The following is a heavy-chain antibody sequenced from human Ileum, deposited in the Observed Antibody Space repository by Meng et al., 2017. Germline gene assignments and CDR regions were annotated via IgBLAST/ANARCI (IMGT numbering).Heavy chain of an antibody. CDR1: GASVSSTNEG. V-gene: IGHV4-61*01. CDR2: GSN. D-gene: IGHD5-12*01. Sequence: LRQSAHPGLMRPAETLSLTCTASGASVSSTNEGWGWIRQPPGKGREWIGYGSNNHNPSLKSRVTISVDTAKNQFCLTLNSGTAADTATDYCARDHCGSLDYWGQGILVTVSS. J-gene: IGHJ4*02. CDR3: ARDHCGSLDY.